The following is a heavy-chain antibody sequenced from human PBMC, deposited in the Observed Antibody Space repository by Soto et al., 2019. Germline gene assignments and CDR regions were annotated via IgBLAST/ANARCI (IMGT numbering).Heavy chain of an antibody. CDR2: IYYSGST. CDR3: ARQSFPHSSPPDYFDY. J-gene: IGHJ4*02. Sequence: SETLSLTCTVSGGSISSSSYYWGWIRQPPGKGLEWIGSIYYSGSTYYNPSLKSRVTISVDTSKNQFSLKLSSVTAADTAVYYCARQSFPHSSPPDYFDYWGQGTLVTVSS. CDR1: GGSISSSSYY. V-gene: IGHV4-39*01. D-gene: IGHD6-13*01.